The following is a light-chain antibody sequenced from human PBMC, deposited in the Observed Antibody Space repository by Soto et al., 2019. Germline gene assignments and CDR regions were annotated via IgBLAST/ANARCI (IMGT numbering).Light chain of an antibody. Sequence: EIVLTQSPATVSLSPVETATLSCMASQSVSGYIGWYQQKPGQAPRLLIYADSNRATGIPARFSGSGSGTDFTLTISSLEPEDFSVYYCQQRYNWPITFGQGTRLEIK. V-gene: IGKV3-11*01. J-gene: IGKJ5*01. CDR2: ADS. CDR1: QSVSGY. CDR3: QQRYNWPIT.